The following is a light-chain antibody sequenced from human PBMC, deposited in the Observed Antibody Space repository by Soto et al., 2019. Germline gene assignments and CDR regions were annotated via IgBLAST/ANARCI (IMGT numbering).Light chain of an antibody. J-gene: IGKJ4*01. CDR3: QQYQSWPLT. CDR2: ESS. Sequence: EIVMTQSPATLSLSPGERATLSCRASQRVSSNLAWDQQKPGQTPRLLIYESSTRATGIPARFSGGGSGKEFTLTISSLQSEDFADYFCQQYQSWPLTFGGGTKVEIK. CDR1: QRVSSN. V-gene: IGKV3-15*01.